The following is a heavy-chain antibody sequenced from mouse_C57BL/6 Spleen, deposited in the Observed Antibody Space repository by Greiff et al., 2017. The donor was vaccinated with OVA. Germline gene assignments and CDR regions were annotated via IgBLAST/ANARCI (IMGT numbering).Heavy chain of an antibody. CDR3: TRDEAGYSNYPYYAMDY. J-gene: IGHJ4*01. CDR2: ISSGGDYI. Sequence: EVHLVESGEGLVKPGGSLKLSCAASGFTFSSYAMSWVRQTPEKRLEWVAYISSGGDYIYYADTVKGRFTISRDNARNTLYLQMSSLKSEDTAMYYCTRDEAGYSNYPYYAMDYWGQGTSVTVSS. V-gene: IGHV5-9-1*02. D-gene: IGHD2-5*01. CDR1: GFTFSSYA.